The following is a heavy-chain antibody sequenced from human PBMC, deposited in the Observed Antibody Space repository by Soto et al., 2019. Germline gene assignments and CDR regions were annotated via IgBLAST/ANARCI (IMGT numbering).Heavy chain of an antibody. J-gene: IGHJ4*02. CDR3: ARVADFSESFGCFIDA. CDR1: GGSISPSY. CDR2: IYYSGST. Sequence: SEPLSLTCTVSGGSISPSYWSWIRQTPGKGLEWIAYIYYSGSTNYNPSLKSRVTISVDTSKNQCSLKLSSVTAADTAVYYCARVADFSESFGCFIDAWGQGTL. D-gene: IGHD3-22*01. V-gene: IGHV4-59*01.